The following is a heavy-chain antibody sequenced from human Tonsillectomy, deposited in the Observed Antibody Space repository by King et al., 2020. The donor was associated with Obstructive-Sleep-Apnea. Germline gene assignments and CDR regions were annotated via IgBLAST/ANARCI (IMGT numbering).Heavy chain of an antibody. V-gene: IGHV1-69*10. D-gene: IGHD3-22*01. CDR3: ARDSSYYYDSSGYYYSFDY. CDR1: GGTFSSYA. Sequence: QLGQSGAEVKKPGSSVKVSCKASGGTFSSYAISWVRHAPGQGLEWMGGIIPILGISKYAQKFQGRVTITPANSTSTAYMELSSLRSWDTAVYYCARDSSYYYDSSGYYYSFDYWGQGTLVTVSS. J-gene: IGHJ4*02. CDR2: IIPILGIS.